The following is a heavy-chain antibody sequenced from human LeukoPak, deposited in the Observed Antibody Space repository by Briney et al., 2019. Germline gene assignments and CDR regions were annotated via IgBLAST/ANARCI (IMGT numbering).Heavy chain of an antibody. CDR2: ITNSGENT. J-gene: IGHJ4*02. CDR3: AKGRGFRVWDPWDN. Sequence: GRSLRLSCAASGFTVSSNYMSWVRQAPGKGLEWVSGITNSGENTYYADSVKGRFTISRDNSKNTLFLEMNSLRVEATVLYNCAKGRGFRVWDPWDNWGQGTLITVSS. V-gene: IGHV3-53*01. CDR1: GFTVSSNY. D-gene: IGHD3-16*01.